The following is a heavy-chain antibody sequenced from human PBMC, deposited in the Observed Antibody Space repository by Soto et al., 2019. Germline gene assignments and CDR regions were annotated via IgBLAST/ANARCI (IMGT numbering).Heavy chain of an antibody. Sequence: SETLSLTCTVSGGSISSYYWSWIRQPPGKGLEWIGYIYSSGSANYNPSLKSRVTIAVDTSKNQFSLRLSSVTAADTAVYYCANLRRCSGGSCYSGPVDYWGQGTLVTVSS. V-gene: IGHV4-59*03. CDR3: ANLRRCSGGSCYSGPVDY. CDR1: GGSISSYY. D-gene: IGHD2-15*01. CDR2: IYSSGSA. J-gene: IGHJ4*02.